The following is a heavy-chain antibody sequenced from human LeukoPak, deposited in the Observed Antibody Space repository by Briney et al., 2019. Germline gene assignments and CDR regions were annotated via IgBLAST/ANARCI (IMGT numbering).Heavy chain of an antibody. CDR2: ISGSGAST. CDR1: GFTLSTNA. D-gene: IGHD4-23*01. CDR3: AKAAGGNVFDY. Sequence: GGSLRLSCLTSGFTLSTNAMSWVRQAPGKGLEWISGISGSGASTYYADSVKGRFTISRDDSRNTLYLQMNSLRAEDTAVYYCAKAAGGNVFDYWGQGTLVTVSS. V-gene: IGHV3-23*01. J-gene: IGHJ4*02.